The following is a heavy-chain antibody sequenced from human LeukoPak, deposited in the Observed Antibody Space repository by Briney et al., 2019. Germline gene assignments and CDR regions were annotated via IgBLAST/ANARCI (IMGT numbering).Heavy chain of an antibody. J-gene: IGHJ6*02. D-gene: IGHD3-16*02. V-gene: IGHV1-18*01. CDR1: GYTFTSYG. CDR2: ISAYNGNT. CDR3: AREGGYDYVWGSYRYSHYYYGMDV. Sequence: ASVKVSCEASGYTFTSYGISWVRQAPGQGLEWMGWISAYNGNTNYAQKLQGRVTMTTDTSTSTAYMELRSLRSDDTAVYYCAREGGYDYVWGSYRYSHYYYGMDVWGQGTTVTVSS.